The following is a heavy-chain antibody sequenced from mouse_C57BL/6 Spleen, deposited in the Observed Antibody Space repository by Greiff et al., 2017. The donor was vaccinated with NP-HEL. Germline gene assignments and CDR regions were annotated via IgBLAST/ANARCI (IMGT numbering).Heavy chain of an antibody. J-gene: IGHJ3*01. Sequence: EVQLQESGPGLVKPSQSLSLTCSVTGYSITSGYYWNWIRQFPGNKLEWMGYISYDGNNNYNPSLKNRISITRDTSKNQFFLKLNSVTTEDTATYYCAREGDLAWFAYWGQGTLVTVSA. V-gene: IGHV3-6*01. CDR1: GYSITSGYY. CDR3: AREGDLAWFAY. CDR2: ISYDGNN.